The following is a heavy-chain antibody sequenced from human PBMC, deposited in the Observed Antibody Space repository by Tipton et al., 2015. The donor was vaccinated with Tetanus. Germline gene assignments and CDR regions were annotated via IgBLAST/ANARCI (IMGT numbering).Heavy chain of an antibody. CDR2: IHSSGST. CDR3: ARRFYASSGYFFDL. D-gene: IGHD3-22*01. CDR1: GGSISSYY. J-gene: IGHJ3*01. V-gene: IGHV4-4*08. Sequence: TLSLTCTVSGGSISSYYWSWIRQPPGKGPEWIGQIHSSGSTFYNPSLKSRVTIFIDKSKNQFSLRLSSVTAADTAVYYCARRFYASSGYFFDLGAQGPMVPASS.